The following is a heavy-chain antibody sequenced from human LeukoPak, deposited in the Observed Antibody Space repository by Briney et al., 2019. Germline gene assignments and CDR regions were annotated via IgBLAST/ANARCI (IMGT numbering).Heavy chain of an antibody. V-gene: IGHV4-59*08. Sequence: SETLSLTCTVSGGSISSYYWSWIRQPPGKGLEWIGYIYYSGSTNYNPSLKSRVTISVDTSKNQFSLKLSSVTAADTAVYYCARQGLNYDSSGYYPWGQGTLVTVSS. CDR3: ARQGLNYDSSGYYP. J-gene: IGHJ5*02. D-gene: IGHD3-22*01. CDR1: GGSISSYY. CDR2: IYYSGST.